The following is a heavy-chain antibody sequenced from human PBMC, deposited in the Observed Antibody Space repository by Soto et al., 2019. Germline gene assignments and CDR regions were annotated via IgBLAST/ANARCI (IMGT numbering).Heavy chain of an antibody. CDR1: GGSFSGYY. J-gene: IGHJ4*02. CDR3: ARASSYDYIWGSYRPFDY. D-gene: IGHD3-16*02. V-gene: IGHV4-34*01. Sequence: SETLSLTCAVYGGSFSGYYWSWIRQPPGKGLEWIGEINHSGSTNYNPSFKSRVTISVGTSKNQFSLKLSSVTAADTAVYYCARASSYDYIWGSYRPFDYWGQGTLVTVSS. CDR2: INHSGST.